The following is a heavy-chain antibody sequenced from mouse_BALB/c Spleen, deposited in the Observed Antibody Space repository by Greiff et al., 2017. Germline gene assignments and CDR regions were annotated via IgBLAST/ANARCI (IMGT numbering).Heavy chain of an antibody. CDR3: AREDYYGYDYAMDY. J-gene: IGHJ4*01. D-gene: IGHD1-2*01. V-gene: IGHV1-80*01. CDR1: GYAFSSYW. Sequence: QVHVKQSGAELVRPGSSVKISCKASGYAFSSYWMNWVKQRPGQGLEWIGQIYPGDGDTNYNGKFKGKATLTADKSSSTAYMQLSSLTSEDSAVYFCAREDYYGYDYAMDYWGQGTSVTVSS. CDR2: IYPGDGDT.